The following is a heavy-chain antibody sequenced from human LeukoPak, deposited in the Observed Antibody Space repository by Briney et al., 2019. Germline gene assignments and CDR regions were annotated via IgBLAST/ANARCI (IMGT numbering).Heavy chain of an antibody. V-gene: IGHV4-31*03. J-gene: IGHJ4*02. Sequence: SQTLSLTCTVSGGSISSGGYYWSWIRQPPGKGLEWIGYIYYSGSTYYNPSLKSRVTISVDTSKNQFSLKLSSVTAADTAVYYCARDPDYYGSGSYSYFDYWGQRTLVTVSS. CDR1: GGSISSGGYY. CDR3: ARDPDYYGSGSYSYFDY. D-gene: IGHD3-10*01. CDR2: IYYSGST.